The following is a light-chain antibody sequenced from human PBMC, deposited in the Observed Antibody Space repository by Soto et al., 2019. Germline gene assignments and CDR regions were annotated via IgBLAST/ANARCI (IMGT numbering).Light chain of an antibody. CDR2: NAS. CDR1: QGIRSA. J-gene: IGKJ1*01. CDR3: QQYNSFPWT. V-gene: IGKV1-13*02. Sequence: AIQVTQSPSCLSASVGDRSAITCRASQGIRSALAWYQQKPGKAPKFLXYNASSLESGVPSRFRGSGSGTECTLTISSLPPEDFETYYCQQYNSFPWTFGQGTKVDIK.